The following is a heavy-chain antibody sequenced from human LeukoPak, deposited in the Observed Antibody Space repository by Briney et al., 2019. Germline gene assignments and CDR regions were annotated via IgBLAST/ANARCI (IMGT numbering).Heavy chain of an antibody. CDR1: GFTFSTYA. D-gene: IGHD2-15*01. J-gene: IGHJ6*03. CDR3: ARSACSGGSCYSSYYYYYMDV. CDR2: ISYDGSNK. Sequence: SGGSLRLSCAASGFTFSTYAMNWVRQAPGKGLEWVAVISYDGSNKYYADSVKGRFTISRDNSKNTLYLQMNSLRAEDTAVYYCARSACSGGSCYSSYYYYYMDVWGKGTTVTVSS. V-gene: IGHV3-30*04.